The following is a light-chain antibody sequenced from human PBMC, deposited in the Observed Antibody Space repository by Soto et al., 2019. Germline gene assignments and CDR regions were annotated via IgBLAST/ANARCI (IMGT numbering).Light chain of an antibody. CDR2: DVF. CDR1: SSDIGGYDF. CDR3: SSYTTSSVL. J-gene: IGLJ2*01. Sequence: QSVLTQPASVSGSPGQSITISCTGTSSDIGGYDFVSWYQQNPGKAPKLMIYDVFKRPSGVSDRFSGSKSGNTASLTISGLQADDEADYSCSSYTTSSVLFGGGTKLTVL. V-gene: IGLV2-14*01.